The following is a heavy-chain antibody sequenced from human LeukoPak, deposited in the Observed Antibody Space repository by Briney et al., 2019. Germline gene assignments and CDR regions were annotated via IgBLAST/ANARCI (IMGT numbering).Heavy chain of an antibody. Sequence: GASVKVSCKASGYTFTSYYMHWVRQAPGQGLEWMGIINPSGGSTSYAQKFQGRVTMTRDTSTSTVYMELSSLRSEDTAVYYCAGRDSSSTSCYYPYYYYYYGMDVWGQGTTVTVSS. J-gene: IGHJ6*02. CDR2: INPSGGST. CDR1: GYTFTSYY. CDR3: AGRDSSSTSCYYPYYYYYYGMDV. V-gene: IGHV1-46*01. D-gene: IGHD2-2*01.